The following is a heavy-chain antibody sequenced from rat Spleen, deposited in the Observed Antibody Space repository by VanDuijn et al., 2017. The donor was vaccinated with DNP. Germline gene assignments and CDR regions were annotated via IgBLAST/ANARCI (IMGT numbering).Heavy chain of an antibody. CDR3: ARQRGTYVMDA. Sequence: EVQLVESGGGLVQPGRSLKLSCAASGFTFSDYNMAWVRQAPKKGLEWVATISYDGSSTYYRDSVKGRFTISRDNAKSTLYLQMDSLRFEDTATYYCARQRGTYVMDAWGQGASVTVSS. D-gene: IGHD1-1*01. CDR2: ISYDGSST. CDR1: GFTFSDYN. J-gene: IGHJ4*01. V-gene: IGHV5-7*01.